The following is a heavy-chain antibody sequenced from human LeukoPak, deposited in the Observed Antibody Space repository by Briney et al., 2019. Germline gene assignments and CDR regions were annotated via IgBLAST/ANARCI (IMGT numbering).Heavy chain of an antibody. Sequence: PSETLSLTCTVSGGSIGGSNSHWGWIRQPPGKGLEWIGSIFYSGSTYYNPSLKCRVTMSVDTSKNQFSLRVTSVTAADTATYYCARRGITYSSSFFAYWGQGTLVTVSS. J-gene: IGHJ4*02. CDR1: GGSIGGSNSH. V-gene: IGHV4-39*01. CDR2: IFYSGST. CDR3: ARRGITYSSSFFAY. D-gene: IGHD2-2*01.